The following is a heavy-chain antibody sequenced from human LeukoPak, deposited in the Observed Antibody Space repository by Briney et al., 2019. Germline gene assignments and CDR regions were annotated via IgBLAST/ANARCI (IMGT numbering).Heavy chain of an antibody. V-gene: IGHV1-69*01. Sequence: SVKVSCKASGGTFSSYAISWVRQAPGQGLEWMGGIIPIFGTANYAQKFQGRVTITADESTSTAYMELSSLRSEDTAVYYCAIEGEPPVDTAMALDYWGQGTLVTVSS. D-gene: IGHD5-18*01. CDR2: IIPIFGTA. CDR3: AIEGEPPVDTAMALDY. CDR1: GGTFSSYA. J-gene: IGHJ4*02.